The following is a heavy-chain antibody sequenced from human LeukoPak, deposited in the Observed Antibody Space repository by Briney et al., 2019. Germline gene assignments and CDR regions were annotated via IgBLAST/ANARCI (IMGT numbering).Heavy chain of an antibody. CDR3: ARTRFPYCRLSVADYYHMDV. V-gene: IGHV1-69*06. CDR1: GGTFSNYV. CDR2: IIPIFGTT. Sequence: ASVKVSCKASGGTFSNYVISWVRQAPGQGLEWMGGIIPIFGTTNYAQKFQGRVTINADKSTSTVYIELSSLGSEDTAVYYCARTRFPYCRLSVADYYHMDVWGKGTTVTVSS. D-gene: IGHD6-19*01. J-gene: IGHJ6*03.